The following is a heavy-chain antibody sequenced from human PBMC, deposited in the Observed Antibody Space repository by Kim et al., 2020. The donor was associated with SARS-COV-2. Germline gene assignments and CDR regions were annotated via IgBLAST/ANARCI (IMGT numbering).Heavy chain of an antibody. V-gene: IGHV3-15*01. J-gene: IGHJ4*02. CDR1: GFTFSNAW. CDR2: IKSKTDGGTT. D-gene: IGHD3-10*01. Sequence: GGSLRLSCAASGFTFSNAWMSWVRQAPGKGLEWVGRIKSKTDGGTTDYAAPVKGRFTISRDDSKNTLYLQMNSLKTEDTAVYYCTTDRLQSERWFGELLYPPYYFDYWGQGTLVTVSS. CDR3: TTDRLQSERWFGELLYPPYYFDY.